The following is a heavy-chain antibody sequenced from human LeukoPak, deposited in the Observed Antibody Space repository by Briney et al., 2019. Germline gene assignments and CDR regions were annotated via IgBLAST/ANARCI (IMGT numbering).Heavy chain of an antibody. CDR3: AALAGYCSSTSCGPFDY. CDR1: GGTFSSYA. D-gene: IGHD2-2*01. Sequence: GASVKVSCKASGGTFSSYAISWVRQAPGQGLEWMGGIIPIFGTANHAQKFQGRVTVTTDESTSTAYMELSSLRSEDTAVYYCAALAGYCSSTSCGPFDYWGQGTLVTVSS. V-gene: IGHV1-69*05. CDR2: IIPIFGTA. J-gene: IGHJ4*02.